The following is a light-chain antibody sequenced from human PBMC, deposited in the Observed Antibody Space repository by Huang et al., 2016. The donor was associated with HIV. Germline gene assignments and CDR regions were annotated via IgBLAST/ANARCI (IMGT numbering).Light chain of an antibody. V-gene: IGKV2-29*02. CDR3: LQGIFFPYS. CDR1: QRLLHSNGKTY. Sequence: DVVMTQTPLSLSVTPGQPASIPCKSSQRLLHSNGKTYLYWFFQKPGQSPQLLIYQVSSRFSGVSERFSGGGSGTDFTLKISRVEAEDVGTYYCLQGIFFPYSFGPGTKLELK. J-gene: IGKJ2*03. CDR2: QVS.